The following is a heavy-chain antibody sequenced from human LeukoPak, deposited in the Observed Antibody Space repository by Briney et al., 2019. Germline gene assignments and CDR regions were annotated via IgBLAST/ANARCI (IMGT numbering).Heavy chain of an antibody. J-gene: IGHJ6*03. CDR2: IYYSGST. Sequence: PSETLSLTCTVSGGSISSSSYYWGWIRQPPGKGLEWIGSIYYSGSTYYNPSLKGRVTISVDTSKNQFSLKLSSVTAADTAVYYCAREEYSSSWYHRGYYYYMDVWGKGTTVTVSS. D-gene: IGHD6-13*01. V-gene: IGHV4-39*07. CDR1: GGSISSSSYY. CDR3: AREEYSSSWYHRGYYYYMDV.